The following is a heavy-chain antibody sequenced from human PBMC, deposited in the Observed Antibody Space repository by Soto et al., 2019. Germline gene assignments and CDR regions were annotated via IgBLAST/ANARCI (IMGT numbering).Heavy chain of an antibody. J-gene: IGHJ4*02. Sequence: EVQLLESGGGLVQPGGSLRLSCAASGFTLSSYAMTWVRQAPGKGLEWVSVISDSDNATYYADSVKGRLTISRDNSKNTMYLQLNSLRAEDTGVYYCAKGVSSSAWSASDSWGQGTLVTVSA. D-gene: IGHD6-19*01. CDR1: GFTLSSYA. CDR2: ISDSDNAT. V-gene: IGHV3-23*01. CDR3: AKGVSSSAWSASDS.